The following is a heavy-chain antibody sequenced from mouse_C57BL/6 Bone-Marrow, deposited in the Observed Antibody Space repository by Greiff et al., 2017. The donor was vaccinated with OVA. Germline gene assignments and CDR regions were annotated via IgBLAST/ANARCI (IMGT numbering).Heavy chain of an antibody. D-gene: IGHD1-1*01. J-gene: IGHJ3*01. CDR3: ARGLRSHFAY. V-gene: IGHV3-6*01. CDR1: GYSITSGYY. Sequence: EVHLVESGPGLVKPSQSLSLTCSVTGYSITSGYYWNWIRQFPGNKLEWMGYISYDGSNNYNPSLKNRISITRDTSKNQFFLKLNSVTTEDTATYYCARGLRSHFAYWGQGTLVTVSA. CDR2: ISYDGSN.